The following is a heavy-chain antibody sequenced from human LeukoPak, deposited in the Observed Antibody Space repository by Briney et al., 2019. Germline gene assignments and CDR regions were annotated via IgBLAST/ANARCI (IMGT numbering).Heavy chain of an antibody. J-gene: IGHJ2*01. Sequence: GGPLRPSCAASGFTLRSYWMHWVRKAPGKGLEWGSRIQFDGSTTIYADSVKARCTISRDNARNTLYLQMNSLRAEDTAVYYCARAAKGVGATPSDWYFDLWGRGTLVTVSS. CDR1: GFTLRSYW. D-gene: IGHD1-26*01. V-gene: IGHV3-74*01. CDR3: ARAAKGVGATPSDWYFDL. CDR2: IQFDGSTT.